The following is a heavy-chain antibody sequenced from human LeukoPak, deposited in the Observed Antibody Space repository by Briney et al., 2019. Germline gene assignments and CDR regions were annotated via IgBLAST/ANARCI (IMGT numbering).Heavy chain of an antibody. CDR1: GGSISSYY. Sequence: PSETLSLTCTVSGGSISSYYWSWIRKPPGKGLEWIGYIYYSGSTNYNPSLKSRVTISVDTSKNQFSLKLSSVTAADTAVYYCARKRPTEIVVPGGWYFDLWGRGTPVTVSS. CDR3: ARKRPTEIVVPGGWYFDL. D-gene: IGHD2-15*01. V-gene: IGHV4-59*01. J-gene: IGHJ2*01. CDR2: IYYSGST.